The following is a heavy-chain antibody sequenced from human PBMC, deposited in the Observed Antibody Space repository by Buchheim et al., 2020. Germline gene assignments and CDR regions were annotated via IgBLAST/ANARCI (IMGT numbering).Heavy chain of an antibody. D-gene: IGHD3-22*01. CDR3: ASTMTYYYDSSGYYKYYYYYGMDV. Sequence: QVQLQESGPGLVKPSGTLSLTCAVSGGSISSSNWWSWVRQPPGKGLEWIGEIYHSGSTNYNPSLKSRVTISVDKSKNQFSLKLSSVTGADTAVYYSASTMTYYYDSSGYYKYYYYYGMDVWGQGTT. J-gene: IGHJ6*02. CDR1: GGSISSSNW. V-gene: IGHV4-4*02. CDR2: IYHSGST.